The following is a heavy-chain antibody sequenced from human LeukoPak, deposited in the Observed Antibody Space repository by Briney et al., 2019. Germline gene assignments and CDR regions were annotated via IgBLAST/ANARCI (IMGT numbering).Heavy chain of an antibody. D-gene: IGHD5-18*01. V-gene: IGHV4-39*01. CDR2: IYYRGTT. Sequence: SETLSLTCTVSGGSISSSTYYWGWIRQPPGKGLEWIGSIYYRGTTYYNPSLKSRVTISVDTSKNQFSLKLSSVTAADTAVYYCARLDTVMTTYWYFGLRGRGTLVTVSS. CDR3: ARLDTVMTTYWYFGL. J-gene: IGHJ2*01. CDR1: GGSISSSTYY.